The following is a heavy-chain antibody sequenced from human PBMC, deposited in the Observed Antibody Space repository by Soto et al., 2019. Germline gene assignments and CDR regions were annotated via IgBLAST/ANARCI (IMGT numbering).Heavy chain of an antibody. D-gene: IGHD3-3*01. J-gene: IGHJ4*02. V-gene: IGHV3-30-3*01. CDR3: ALSRSGAVPDSFGY. Sequence: QVQLVESGGRVVQPGRSLRLSCAAPGFIFNRYAIHWVRQTPGKGLEWVAVISKDGSVQYYADSVRGRFIISRDKSKDTVYLEMNSLRAEDTAVFYCALSRSGAVPDSFGYWGQGTLVTVSS. CDR1: GFIFNRYA. CDR2: ISKDGSVQ.